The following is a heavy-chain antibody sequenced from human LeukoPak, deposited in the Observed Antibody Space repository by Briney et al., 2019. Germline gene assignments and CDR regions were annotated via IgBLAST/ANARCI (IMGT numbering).Heavy chain of an antibody. CDR1: GGAISSYY. V-gene: IGHV4-59*01. CDR3: AREAAPGTGGFDY. D-gene: IGHD6-13*01. Sequence: PSETLSLTCTVSGGAISSYYWSWIRQPPGKGLEWIGYIYHSGSTNYNPSLQSRVAISVDSSKNQFSLNVRSVTAADTAVYYCAREAAPGTGGFDYWGPGTLATVSS. J-gene: IGHJ4*02. CDR2: IYHSGST.